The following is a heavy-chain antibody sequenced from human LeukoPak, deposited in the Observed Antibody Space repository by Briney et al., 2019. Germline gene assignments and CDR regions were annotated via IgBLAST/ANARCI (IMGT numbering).Heavy chain of an antibody. J-gene: IGHJ4*02. V-gene: IGHV3-74*01. Sequence: GGSLRLSCAASGFTFSSYWMHWVRQAPGKGLVWVSRIDTDGSFTSYADSVRGRFTISRDNAKNTLYLQMSSLRAEDTAVYYCIRGTVGAPGNDYWGQGTLVTVSS. CDR3: IRGTVGAPGNDY. CDR2: IDTDGSFT. D-gene: IGHD1-26*01. CDR1: GFTFSSYW.